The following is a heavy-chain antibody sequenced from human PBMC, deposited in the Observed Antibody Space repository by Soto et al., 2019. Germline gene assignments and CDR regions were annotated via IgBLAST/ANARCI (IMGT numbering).Heavy chain of an antibody. V-gene: IGHV3-33*01. CDR3: SRGGLTDYFDY. CDR1: GFTFSSYG. J-gene: IGHJ4*02. CDR2: IWYDGSNK. Sequence: GGSPRLSCAASGFTFSSYGMHWVRQAPGKGLEWVAVIWYDGSNKYYADSVKGRFTISRDNSKNTLYLQMNSLRAEDSAVYYCSRGGLTDYFDYWGQGTLVTVSS. D-gene: IGHD3-16*01.